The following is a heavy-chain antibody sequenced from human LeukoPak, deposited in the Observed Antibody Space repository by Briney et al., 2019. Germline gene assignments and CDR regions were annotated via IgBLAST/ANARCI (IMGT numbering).Heavy chain of an antibody. J-gene: IGHJ3*02. CDR3: AREYLFFGVVRAFDI. Sequence: SETLSLTCTVSGGSISSYYWSWIRQPPGKGLEWIGYIYYSGSTYYNPSLKSRVTISVDTSKNQFSLKLSSVTAADTAVYYCAREYLFFGVVRAFDIWGQGTMVTVSS. D-gene: IGHD3-3*01. CDR2: IYYSGST. CDR1: GGSISSYY. V-gene: IGHV4-59*12.